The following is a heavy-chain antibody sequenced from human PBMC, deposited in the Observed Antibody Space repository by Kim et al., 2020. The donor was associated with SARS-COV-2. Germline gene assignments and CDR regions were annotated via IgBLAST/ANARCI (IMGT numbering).Heavy chain of an antibody. D-gene: IGHD3-3*01. V-gene: IGHV3-64D*09. CDR2: ISTNGGST. CDR1: GFTFSNYA. J-gene: IGHJ4*02. CDR3: VKNSRYYDFWSGYLSY. Sequence: GGSLRLSCSASGFTFSNYAMHWVRQAPGKGLEYVSTISTNGGSTYYADSVKGRFIISRDNSKNTVYLQMSSLRVEDTAVYYCVKNSRYYDFWSGYLSYWGQGTLVTVSS.